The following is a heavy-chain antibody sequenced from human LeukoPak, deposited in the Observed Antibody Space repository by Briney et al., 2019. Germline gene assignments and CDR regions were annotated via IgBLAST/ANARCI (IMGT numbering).Heavy chain of an antibody. D-gene: IGHD6-19*01. CDR1: GFPFSSYA. J-gene: IGHJ3*02. CDR3: ARIPPQWLPNRNAFYI. Sequence: GGSLRLSCAASGFPFSSYAMHWVRQAPGKGLEWVSSISSSSSYIYYADSVKGRFTISRDKAKNSLYLQMNSLRAEDTAVYYCARIPPQWLPNRNAFYILGQGAMVTVSS. V-gene: IGHV3-21*01. CDR2: ISSSSSYI.